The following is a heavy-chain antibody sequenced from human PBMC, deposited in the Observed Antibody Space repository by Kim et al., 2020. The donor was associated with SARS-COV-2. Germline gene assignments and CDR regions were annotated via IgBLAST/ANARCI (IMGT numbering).Heavy chain of an antibody. J-gene: IGHJ4*02. CDR3: ANNWGLDF. CDR2: INSDGSST. V-gene: IGHV3-74*01. CDR1: GFTFSNYW. D-gene: IGHD7-27*01. Sequence: GGSLRLSCTASGFTFSNYWMHWVRQVPGKGPEWVSRINSDGSSTSYADSVTGRFTISRDNAKDTLYLQMNSLRAEDTAVYYCANNWGLDFWGQGTLVPVS.